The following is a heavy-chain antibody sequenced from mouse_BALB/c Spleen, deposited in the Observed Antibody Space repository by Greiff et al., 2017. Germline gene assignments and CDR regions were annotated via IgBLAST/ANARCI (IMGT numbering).Heavy chain of an antibody. CDR3: APRRGDYYAMDY. Sequence: VQLQQSGAELMKPGASVKISCKATGYTFSSYWIEWVKQRPGHGLEWIGEILPGSGSTNYNEKFKGKATFTADTSSNTAYMQLSSLTSEDSAVHYCAPRRGDYYAMDYWGQGTSVTVSS. V-gene: IGHV1-9*01. CDR1: GYTFSSYW. CDR2: ILPGSGST. J-gene: IGHJ4*01.